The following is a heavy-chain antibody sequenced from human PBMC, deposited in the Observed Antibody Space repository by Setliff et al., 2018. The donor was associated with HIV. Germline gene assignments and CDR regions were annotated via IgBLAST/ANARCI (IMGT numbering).Heavy chain of an antibody. V-gene: IGHV5-51*01. CDR1: GYSFNNYW. CDR3: ARHLQYDYVTNGYPRGYLDS. J-gene: IGHJ4*02. D-gene: IGHD3-22*01. Sequence: PGESLKISRKGSGYSFNNYWVGWVRQVPGKGLEWMGIIYPGDSDTRYSPSFQGQVTISADKSISTAYLKGSSLKASDTAMYSCARHLQYDYVTNGYPRGYLDSWGQGTLVTVSS. CDR2: IYPGDSDT.